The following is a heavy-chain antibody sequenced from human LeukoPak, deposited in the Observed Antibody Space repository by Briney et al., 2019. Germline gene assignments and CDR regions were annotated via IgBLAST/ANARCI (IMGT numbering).Heavy chain of an antibody. CDR3: ARDTYYYDRGHFDY. J-gene: IGHJ4*02. CDR2: ISYDGSNK. V-gene: IGHV3-30-3*01. CDR1: GFTFSSYA. D-gene: IGHD3-22*01. Sequence: GGSLRLSCAASGFTFSSYAMHWVRQAPGKGLEWVAVISYDGSNKYYADSVKGRFTISRDNSKNTLYLQMNSLRAEDTAVYYCARDTYYYDRGHFDYWGQGTLVTVSS.